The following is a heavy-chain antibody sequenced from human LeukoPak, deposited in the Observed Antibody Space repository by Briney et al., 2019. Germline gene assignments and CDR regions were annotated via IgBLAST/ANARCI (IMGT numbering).Heavy chain of an antibody. V-gene: IGHV1-18*01. J-gene: IGHJ4*02. CDR3: ARWSDYYDSSGYQYYFDY. D-gene: IGHD3-22*01. Sequence: EAAVKVSCKASVYTFTIYDINWVRQAPGQGLEWMGWISVDNGKTNYAQNLQGGVTMTTDTSTSTAYMELRSLRSDDTAVYYCARWSDYYDSSGYQYYFDYWGQGTLVTVSS. CDR1: VYTFTIYD. CDR2: ISVDNGKT.